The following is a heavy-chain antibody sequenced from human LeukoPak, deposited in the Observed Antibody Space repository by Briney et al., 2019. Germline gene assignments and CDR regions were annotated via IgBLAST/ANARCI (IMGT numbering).Heavy chain of an antibody. D-gene: IGHD3-9*01. CDR3: ARSLYVLRYFDWLLLGY. Sequence: GASVKVSCKASGYTFTGYYMHWVRQAPGQGLEWMGWINPNSGGTNYAQKFQGWVTMTRDTSISTAYMELSRLRSDDTAVYYCARSLYVLRYFDWLLLGYWGQGTLVTVFS. J-gene: IGHJ4*02. CDR2: INPNSGGT. CDR1: GYTFTGYY. V-gene: IGHV1-2*04.